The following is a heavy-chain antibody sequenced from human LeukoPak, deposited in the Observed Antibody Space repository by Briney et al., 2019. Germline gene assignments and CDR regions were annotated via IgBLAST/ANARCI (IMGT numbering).Heavy chain of an antibody. CDR2: IYAGDFDT. CDR1: GYSFRNYW. V-gene: IGHV5-51*01. CDR3: ARQLVVIPGAFDI. D-gene: IGHD6-6*01. Sequence: GESLKISCKGSGYSFRNYWSGWVRQMPGKGLEWIGIIYAGDFDTTYSPSFQGQVTISADKSSSTAFLQWSSLKASDTATYYCARQLVVIPGAFDIWGQGTMV. J-gene: IGHJ3*02.